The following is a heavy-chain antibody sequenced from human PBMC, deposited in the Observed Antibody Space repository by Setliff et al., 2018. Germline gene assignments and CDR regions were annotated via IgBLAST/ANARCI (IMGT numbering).Heavy chain of an antibody. D-gene: IGHD2-8*02. CDR1: GFTFTNSW. CDR2: IKXKPDGGTT. Sequence: GGSLRLSCAASGFTFTNSWMNWVRQAPGKGLEWVGRIKXKPDGGTTXXAAPVKGRFTISRDDSESTLYLQMNSLKTEDTAVYYCTTDPYWSDYWGQGTLVTVSS. V-gene: IGHV3-15*01. J-gene: IGHJ4*02. CDR3: TTDPYWSDY.